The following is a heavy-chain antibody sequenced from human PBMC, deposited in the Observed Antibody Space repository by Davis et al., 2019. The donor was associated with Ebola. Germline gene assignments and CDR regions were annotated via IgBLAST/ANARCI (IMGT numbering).Heavy chain of an antibody. CDR2: IYYSGST. CDR1: GGSISSYY. CDR3: ARDGTMRGFYY. D-gene: IGHD3-22*01. Sequence: MPSETLSLTCTVSGGSISSYYWSWIRQPPGKGLEWIGYIYYSGSTNYNPSLKSRVTISVDTSKNQFSLKLSSVTAADTAVYYCARDGTMRGFYYWGQGTLVTVSS. J-gene: IGHJ4*02. V-gene: IGHV4-59*12.